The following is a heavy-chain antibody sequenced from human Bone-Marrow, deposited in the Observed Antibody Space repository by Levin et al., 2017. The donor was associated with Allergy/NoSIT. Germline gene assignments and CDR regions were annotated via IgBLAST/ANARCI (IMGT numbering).Heavy chain of an antibody. V-gene: IGHV4-39*07. D-gene: IGHD5-18*01. Sequence: SETLSLTCTVSGGSISGSNYYWAWIRQPPGKGLEWIGSIFYSGGTYYNPSLTSRVTISVDTSKKQFSLTLSSVTAADTALYYCARERNEYNYGNLFDSWGQGTLVTVSS. CDR2: IFYSGGT. CDR3: ARERNEYNYGNLFDS. J-gene: IGHJ4*02. CDR1: GGSISGSNYY.